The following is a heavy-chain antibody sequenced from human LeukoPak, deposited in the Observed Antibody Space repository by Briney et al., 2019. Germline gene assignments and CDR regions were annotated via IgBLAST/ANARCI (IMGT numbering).Heavy chain of an antibody. Sequence: SVKVSCKASGGTFSSYAISWVRQAPGQGLEWMGGIIPIFGTANYAQKFQGRVTITTDESTSTAYMELSSLRSEDTAVYYCARGRDYSSPTWDYWGQGTLVTVSS. V-gene: IGHV1-69*05. J-gene: IGHJ4*02. CDR1: GGTFSSYA. CDR3: ARGRDYSSPTWDY. D-gene: IGHD6-13*01. CDR2: IIPIFGTA.